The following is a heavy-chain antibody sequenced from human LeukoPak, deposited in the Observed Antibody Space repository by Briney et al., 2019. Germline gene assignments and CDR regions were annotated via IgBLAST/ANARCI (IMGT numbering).Heavy chain of an antibody. J-gene: IGHJ6*03. CDR1: GFTVSSNY. V-gene: IGHV3-53*01. CDR3: ARERSNWNPYYYYYMDV. Sequence: GGSLRLSCAASGFTVSSNYMSWVRQAPGKGLEWVSVIYSGGSTYYADSVKGRFTISRDNSKNTLYLQMNSLRAEDTAVYYCARERSNWNPYYYYYMDVWGKGTTVTVSS. D-gene: IGHD1-1*01. CDR2: IYSGGST.